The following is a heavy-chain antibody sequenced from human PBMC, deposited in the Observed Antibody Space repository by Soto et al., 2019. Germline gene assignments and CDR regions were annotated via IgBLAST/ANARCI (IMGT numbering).Heavy chain of an antibody. V-gene: IGHV4-59*01. D-gene: IGHD3-10*01. CDR2: IYYSGST. CDR3: ARYGSGILAYYYYGMDV. J-gene: IGHJ6*02. CDR1: GGSISGFY. Sequence: SETLSLTCSVSGGSISGFYWSWIRQPPGKGLEWIGFIYYSGSTNYNPSLRGRVTISVDTSKNQFSLKLSSVTAADTAVYYCARYGSGILAYYYYGMDVWGQGTTVTVSS.